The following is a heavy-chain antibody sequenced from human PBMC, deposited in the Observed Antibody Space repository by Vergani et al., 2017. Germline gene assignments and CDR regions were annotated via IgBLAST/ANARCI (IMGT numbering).Heavy chain of an antibody. J-gene: IGHJ4*02. V-gene: IGHV3-30*18. Sequence: QVQLVESGGGVVQPGRSLRLSCAASGFTFSSYGMHWVRQAPGKGLEWVAVISYDGSNKYYADSVKGRLTISRDNSKNTLYLQMNSLRAEDTAVYYCAKDRHGYSSSWGASPIFDYWGQGTLVTVSS. CDR1: GFTFSSYG. CDR3: AKDRHGYSSSWGASPIFDY. CDR2: ISYDGSNK. D-gene: IGHD6-13*01.